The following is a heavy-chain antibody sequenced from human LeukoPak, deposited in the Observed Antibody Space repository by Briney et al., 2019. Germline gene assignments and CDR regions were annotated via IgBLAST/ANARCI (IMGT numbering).Heavy chain of an antibody. D-gene: IGHD6-13*01. Sequence: GGSLRLSCAASGFTFSSYSMNWVRQAPGKGLEWVSSISSSSSYIYYADSVKGRFTTSRDNAKNSLYLQMNSLRAEDTAVYYCAKDRAAAGDYYYYYMDVWGKGTTVTVSS. CDR1: GFTFSSYS. V-gene: IGHV3-21*01. J-gene: IGHJ6*03. CDR2: ISSSSSYI. CDR3: AKDRAAAGDYYYYYMDV.